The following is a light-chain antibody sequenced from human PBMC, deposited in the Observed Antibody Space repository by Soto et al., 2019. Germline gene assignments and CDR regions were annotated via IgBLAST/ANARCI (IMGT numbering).Light chain of an antibody. CDR1: QSISSY. Sequence: DFQMTQSPSSLSASVGDRVTITCRASQSISSYLNWYQQKPGKAPKLLIYAASSLQSGVTSRFSGSGSGTDFTLTISSLQPEDVATYYCQQSYSTPQTFGPGTKVDIK. CDR3: QQSYSTPQT. J-gene: IGKJ3*01. V-gene: IGKV1-39*01. CDR2: AAS.